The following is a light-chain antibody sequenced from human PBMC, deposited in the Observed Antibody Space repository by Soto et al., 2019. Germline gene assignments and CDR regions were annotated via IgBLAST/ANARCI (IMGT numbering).Light chain of an antibody. CDR1: GSDVGGYNY. V-gene: IGLV2-14*01. J-gene: IGLJ1*01. CDR3: SSFTRNYFYV. CDR2: GVS. Sequence: QSALTQPASVSGSPGQSIAISCTGSGSDVGGYNYVSWYQQHPGKAPKLIIYGVSHRPSGVSTRFSASRSAYTASLTISGLQAEDEADYYCSSFTRNYFYVFGPGTKLNVL.